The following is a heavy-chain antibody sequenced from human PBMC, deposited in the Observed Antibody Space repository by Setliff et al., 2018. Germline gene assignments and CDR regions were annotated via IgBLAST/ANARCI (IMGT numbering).Heavy chain of an antibody. CDR1: GGSFSGYY. Sequence: SETLSLTCAVYGGSFSGYYWSWIRQPPGKGLEWIGEINHSGSTNYNPSLKSRVTISVDTSRNQFSLQLSSVTSADTAIYYCTKGRVGLAARAGYWGQGTLVTVSS. J-gene: IGHJ4*02. V-gene: IGHV4-34*01. CDR3: TKGRVGLAARAGY. D-gene: IGHD1-26*01. CDR2: INHSGST.